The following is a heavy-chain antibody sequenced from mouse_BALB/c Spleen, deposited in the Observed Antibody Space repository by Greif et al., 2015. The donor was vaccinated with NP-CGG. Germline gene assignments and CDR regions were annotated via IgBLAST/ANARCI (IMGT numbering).Heavy chain of an antibody. CDR1: GFTFSSYA. J-gene: IGHJ4*01. V-gene: IGHV5-9-4*01. D-gene: IGHD1-1*01. Sequence: EVKLVESGGGLVKPGGSLKLSCAASGFTFSSYAMSWVRQSPEKRLEWVAEISSGGSYTYYPDTVTGRFTISRDNAKNTLYLEMSSLRSEDTAMYYCARDYYGSRRDYAMDYWGQGTSVTVSS. CDR3: ARDYYGSRRDYAMDY. CDR2: ISSGGSYT.